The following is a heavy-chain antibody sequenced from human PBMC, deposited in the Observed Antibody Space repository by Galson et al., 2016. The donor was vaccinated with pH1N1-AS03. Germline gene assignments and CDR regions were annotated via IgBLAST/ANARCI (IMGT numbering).Heavy chain of an antibody. Sequence: SLRLSCAASGFTFSSHGMHWVRQTPGKGLEWVAVIWHDGSEKYYADSVKGRFTISRDNSKNTLYLQMNSLRAEDTAVYYCASDRHYYDYIWGTYRYDWYFDLWGRGTLVTVSS. CDR2: IWHDGSEK. CDR1: GFTFSSHG. D-gene: IGHD3-16*02. CDR3: ASDRHYYDYIWGTYRYDWYFDL. J-gene: IGHJ2*01. V-gene: IGHV3-33*01.